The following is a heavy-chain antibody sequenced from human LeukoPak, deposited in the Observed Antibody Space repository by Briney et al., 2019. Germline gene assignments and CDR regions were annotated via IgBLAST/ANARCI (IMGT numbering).Heavy chain of an antibody. CDR2: IYYSGGT. J-gene: IGHJ3*02. Sequence: SESLSLTCTVSGDSISSYYWSWIRQPPGKGLEWIGDIYYSGGTDDNPYLKSRVTISVDTSKNQFSQKLRSVTAADTAVYYCARHVTISGPYDASDIWGQGTMVTVSP. V-gene: IGHV4-59*08. CDR3: ARHVTISGPYDASDI. CDR1: GDSISSYY. D-gene: IGHD5-24*01.